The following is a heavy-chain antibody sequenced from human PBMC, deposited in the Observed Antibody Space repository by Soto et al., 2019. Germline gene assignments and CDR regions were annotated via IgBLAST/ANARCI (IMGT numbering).Heavy chain of an antibody. CDR3: ARHSSGSSWLSKYNWFDP. D-gene: IGHD6-13*01. Sequence: PGESLKISCKVSGYSFTSYWISWVRQMPGKGLEWMGRIDPSDSYTNYSPSFQGHVTISSDKTISTAYLQWSSLKASDTAMYYCARHSSGSSWLSKYNWFDPWGQGTLVTVSS. CDR2: IDPSDSYT. J-gene: IGHJ5*02. V-gene: IGHV5-10-1*01. CDR1: GYSFTSYW.